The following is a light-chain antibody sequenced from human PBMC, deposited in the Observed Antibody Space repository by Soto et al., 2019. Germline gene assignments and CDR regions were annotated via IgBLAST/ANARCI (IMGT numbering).Light chain of an antibody. CDR2: EVD. Sequence: QSALTQPPSASGSPGQSVTTSCTGTSGDIGGYNYVSWFQQYPGKAPKLMIFEVDKRPSGVPDRFSGSKSGNTASLTVSGLRADDEADYYCASYAGSDNYVFGTGTKVTVL. CDR3: ASYAGSDNYV. J-gene: IGLJ1*01. CDR1: SGDIGGYNY. V-gene: IGLV2-8*01.